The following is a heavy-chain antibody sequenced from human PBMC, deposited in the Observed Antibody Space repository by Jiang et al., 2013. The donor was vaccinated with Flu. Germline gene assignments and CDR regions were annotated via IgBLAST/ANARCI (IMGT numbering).Heavy chain of an antibody. J-gene: IGHJ6*02. CDR3: ASGGGSYGDSFYYFVMDV. Sequence: GAEVKNPGASVKVSCKASGYTFTSYYMHWVRQAPGQGLEWMGIIDPSSGTTRYAQKFQGRVTMTTDTSTSTIYMDLSSLTSEDTAVYYCASGGGSYGDSFYYFVMDVWGQGTTVTVSS. CDR1: GYTFTSYY. CDR2: IDPSSGTT. V-gene: IGHV1-46*03. D-gene: IGHD4-17*01.